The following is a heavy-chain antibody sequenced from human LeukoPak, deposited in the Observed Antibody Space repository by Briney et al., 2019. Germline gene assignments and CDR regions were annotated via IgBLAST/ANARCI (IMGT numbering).Heavy chain of an antibody. CDR3: ARGGDYLNWFDP. V-gene: IGHV1-69*01. CDR1: GGTFSSYA. Sequence: ASVKVSYKASGGTFSSYAISWVRQAPGQGLEWMGGIIPIFGTANYAQKFQGRVTITADESTSTAYMELSSLRSEDTAVYYCARGGDYLNWFDPWGQGTLVTVSS. CDR2: IIPIFGTA. D-gene: IGHD4-17*01. J-gene: IGHJ5*02.